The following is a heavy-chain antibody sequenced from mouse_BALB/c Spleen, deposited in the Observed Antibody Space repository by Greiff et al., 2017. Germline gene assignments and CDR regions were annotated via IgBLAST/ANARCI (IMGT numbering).Heavy chain of an antibody. D-gene: IGHD3-2*02. CDR1: GFTFSDYG. CDR3: ARDQGYFDV. V-gene: IGHV5-15*02. Sequence: VQLQESGGGLVQPGGSRKLSCAASGFTFSDYGMAWVRQAPGKGPEWVAFISNLAYSIYYADTVTGRFTISRENAKNTLYLEMSSLRSEDTAMYYCARDQGYFDVWGAGTTVTVSS. J-gene: IGHJ1*01. CDR2: ISNLAYSI.